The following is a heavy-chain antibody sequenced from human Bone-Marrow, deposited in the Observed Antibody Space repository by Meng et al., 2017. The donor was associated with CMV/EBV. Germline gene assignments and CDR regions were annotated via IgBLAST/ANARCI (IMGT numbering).Heavy chain of an antibody. CDR1: GGSISSYY. J-gene: IGHJ5*02. CDR2: IYYSGST. CDR3: AREQQQLVRGGWFDP. Sequence: SETLSLTCTVSGGSISSYYWSWIRQPPGKGLEWIGYIYYSGSTYYNPSLKSRVTISVDTSKNQFSLKLSSVTAADTAVYYCAREQQQLVRGGWFDPWGQGTLVTVSS. D-gene: IGHD6-13*01. V-gene: IGHV4-59*06.